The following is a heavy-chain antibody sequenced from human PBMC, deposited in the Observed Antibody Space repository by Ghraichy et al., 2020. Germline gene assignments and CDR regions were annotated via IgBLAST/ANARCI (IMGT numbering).Heavy chain of an antibody. CDR2: IIPIFGTA. D-gene: IGHD1-26*01. CDR3: ARDRHSGSYYEYFQH. CDR1: GGTFSSYA. Sequence: SVKVSCKASGGTFSSYAISWVRQAPGQGLEWMGGIIPIFGTANYAQKFQGRVTITADKSTSTAYMELSSLRSEDTAVYYCARDRHSGSYYEYFQHWGQGTLVTVSS. V-gene: IGHV1-69*06. J-gene: IGHJ1*01.